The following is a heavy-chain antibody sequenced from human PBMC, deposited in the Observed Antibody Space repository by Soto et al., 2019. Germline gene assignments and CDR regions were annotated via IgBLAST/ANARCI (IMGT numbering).Heavy chain of an antibody. CDR2: INPDSGNT. V-gene: IGHV1-8*02. CDR1: GYTFTYYN. CDR3: ATTGYSRGWADY. D-gene: IGHD2-15*01. Sequence: ASEKVSCKPPGYTFTYYNIKWVRQASGQRLEWMGWINPDSGNTCYSQKFQGRVTMTRDTSARTAYMELSSLTSEDTAAYSCATTGYSRGWADYWGLGTPVTVFS. J-gene: IGHJ4*02.